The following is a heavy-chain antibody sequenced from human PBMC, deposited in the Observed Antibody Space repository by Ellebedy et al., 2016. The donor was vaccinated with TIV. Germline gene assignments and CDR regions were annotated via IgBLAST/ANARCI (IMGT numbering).Heavy chain of an antibody. D-gene: IGHD3-10*01. CDR2: VSAYSGNT. V-gene: IGHV1-18*01. CDR3: ARYSGSGTYYRNGMDV. Sequence: AASVKVSCKSSGYTFIDYGVTWVRQAPGQGLDWMVWVSAYSGNTNYAENLQGRVTMNTDTSTDTSYMELRGLRSDDTAVYFCARYSGSGTYYRNGMDVWGQGTTVTVSS. J-gene: IGHJ6*02. CDR1: GYTFIDYG.